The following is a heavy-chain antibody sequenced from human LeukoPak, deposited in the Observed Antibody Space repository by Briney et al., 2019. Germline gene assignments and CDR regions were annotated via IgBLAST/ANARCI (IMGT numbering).Heavy chain of an antibody. CDR1: GFTFSDYY. CDR3: AREGFLGWSYGMDV. V-gene: IGHV3-11*01. Sequence: GGCLRLSCAASGFTFSDYYMSWIRQAPGKGLAWVSYISSSGSTIYYADSVKGRFTISRDNAQNSLYLQMNSLRGEDTAVYYCAREGFLGWSYGMDVWGQGTTVTVSS. CDR2: ISSSGSTI. J-gene: IGHJ6*02. D-gene: IGHD3-3*01.